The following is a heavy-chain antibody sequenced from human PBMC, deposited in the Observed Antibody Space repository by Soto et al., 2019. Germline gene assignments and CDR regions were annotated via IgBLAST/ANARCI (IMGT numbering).Heavy chain of an antibody. CDR3: ARGGGNFDQ. CDR1: GFSLRGYW. Sequence: VQLVESGGGLVQPGESLRLTCVASGFSLRGYWMSWVRQAPGKGLEWVANIKQDGSDKYYVDSVKGRFTISRDNAKNLLYLQMNSLRAEDTAVYYCARGGGNFDQWGQGTLVTVSS. CDR2: IKQDGSDK. D-gene: IGHD3-16*01. J-gene: IGHJ4*02. V-gene: IGHV3-7*04.